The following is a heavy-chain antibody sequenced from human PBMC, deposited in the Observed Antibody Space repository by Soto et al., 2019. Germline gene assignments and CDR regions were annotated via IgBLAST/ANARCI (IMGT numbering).Heavy chain of an antibody. CDR3: ARNPAYYDFWSGYQRGYFDY. J-gene: IGHJ4*02. Sequence: SETLSLTCTVSGGSISSSSYYWGWIRQPPGKGLDWIGSIYYSGSTYYNPSLKSRVTISVDTSKNQFSLKLSSVTAADTAVYYCARNPAYYDFWSGYQRGYFDYWGQGTLVTVSS. CDR1: GGSISSSSYY. D-gene: IGHD3-3*01. V-gene: IGHV4-39*01. CDR2: IYYSGST.